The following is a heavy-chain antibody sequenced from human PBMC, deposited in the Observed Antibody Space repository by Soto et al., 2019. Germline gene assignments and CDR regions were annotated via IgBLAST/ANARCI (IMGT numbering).Heavy chain of an antibody. Sequence: QVQLQESGPGLVKPSQTLSLTCTVSGGSISSGGYYWSWIRQHPGKGLEWIGYIYYSGSTYYNPSFKSRVTISVDTSKIQFSLKLSSVTAADTAVYYCARVFSDSSSFFDPWGQGTLVTVSS. J-gene: IGHJ5*02. V-gene: IGHV4-31*03. D-gene: IGHD6-13*01. CDR1: GGSISSGGYY. CDR2: IYYSGST. CDR3: ARVFSDSSSFFDP.